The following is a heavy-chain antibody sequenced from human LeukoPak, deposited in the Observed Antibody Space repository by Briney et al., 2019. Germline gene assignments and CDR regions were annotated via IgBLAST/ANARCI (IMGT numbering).Heavy chain of an antibody. Sequence: SVKVSCKASGGTFISYAISWVRQAPGQGLEWMGRIIPILGIANYAQKFQGRVTITADKSTSTAYMELSSLRSEDTAVYYCARGEGAIPSDYWGQGTLVTVSS. CDR1: GGTFISYA. J-gene: IGHJ4*02. D-gene: IGHD1-26*01. CDR2: IIPILGIA. V-gene: IGHV1-69*04. CDR3: ARGEGAIPSDY.